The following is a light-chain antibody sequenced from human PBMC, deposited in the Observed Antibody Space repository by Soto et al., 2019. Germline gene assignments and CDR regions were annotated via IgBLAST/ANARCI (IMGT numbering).Light chain of an antibody. J-gene: IGLJ1*01. Sequence: QSVLTQPPSASGTPGQRVSISCSVRASDIGTNTVNWYQQFPGTAPKLLLHSNDQRPSGVPDRFSGSKSGTSASLAISGLQSEDEADYYCVAWDGSLNGYVFGTGTKLTVL. CDR3: VAWDGSLNGYV. CDR2: SND. V-gene: IGLV1-44*01. CDR1: ASDIGTNT.